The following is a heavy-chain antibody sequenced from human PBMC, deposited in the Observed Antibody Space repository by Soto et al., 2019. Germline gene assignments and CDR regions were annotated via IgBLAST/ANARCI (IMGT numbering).Heavy chain of an antibody. CDR3: TRAYGAETFDF. V-gene: IGHV1-8*02. CDR2: MNPNSGNT. D-gene: IGHD3-10*01. Sequence: GASVKVSCKASGTIFSSFTIHWVRQAPGHGLEWMGWMNPNSGNTGYAQNFRGRVTMTQNTAIGTAYMELSSLRSDDTATYYCTRAYGAETFDFWGQGTRVTVSS. CDR1: GTIFSSFT. J-gene: IGHJ5*01.